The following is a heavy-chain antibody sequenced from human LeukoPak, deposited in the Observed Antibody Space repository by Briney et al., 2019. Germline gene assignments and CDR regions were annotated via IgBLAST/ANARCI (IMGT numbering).Heavy chain of an antibody. J-gene: IGHJ4*02. CDR3: ARVSGYDFDC. CDR1: GFTFSSYA. Sequence: GGSLRLSCAASGFTFSSYAMSWVRQAPGKGLEWVALISYDGSNKYYADSVKGRFTISRDNSKSTLYLQMNSLRAEDTAVYYCARVSGYDFDCWGQGTLVTVSS. D-gene: IGHD5-12*01. V-gene: IGHV3-30-3*01. CDR2: ISYDGSNK.